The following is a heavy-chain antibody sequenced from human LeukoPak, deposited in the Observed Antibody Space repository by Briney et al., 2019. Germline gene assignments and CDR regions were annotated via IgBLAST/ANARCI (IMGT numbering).Heavy chain of an antibody. CDR3: AREWDY. J-gene: IGHJ4*02. V-gene: IGHV3-48*02. CDR2: ISSYGTTI. CDR1: GFTFSGYS. Sequence: GGSLRLSCAASGFTFSGYSMNWVRQAPGKGLEWVSYISSYGTTIYYADSVKGRFTISRDNAKNALYLQMNSLRDEDTAVYYCAREWDYWGQGTLVTVSS.